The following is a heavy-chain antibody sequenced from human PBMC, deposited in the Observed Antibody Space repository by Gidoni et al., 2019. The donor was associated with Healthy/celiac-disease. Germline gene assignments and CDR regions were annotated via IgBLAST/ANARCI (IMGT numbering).Heavy chain of an antibody. CDR1: GYTFTGYY. Sequence: QVQLVQSGAEVKKPGASVKVSCKASGYTFTGYYMHWVRQAPGQGLEWMGRINPNSGGTNYAQKFQGRVTMTRDTSISTAYMALSRLRSDDTAVYYCARGGITMIVVVTLDYWGQGTLVTVSS. J-gene: IGHJ4*02. V-gene: IGHV1-2*06. CDR2: INPNSGGT. CDR3: ARGGITMIVVVTLDY. D-gene: IGHD3-22*01.